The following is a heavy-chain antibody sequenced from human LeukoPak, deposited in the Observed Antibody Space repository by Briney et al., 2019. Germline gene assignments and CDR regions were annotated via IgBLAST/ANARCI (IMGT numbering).Heavy chain of an antibody. J-gene: IGHJ3*02. CDR1: GYSFTSYW. D-gene: IGHD3-22*01. CDR2: IYPGDSDT. Sequence: GESLKISCKGSGYSFTSYWISWVRQMPGKGLEWMGIIYPGDSDTRYSPSFQGQVTISADKSISTAYLQWSSLKASDTAMYYCARREGDSSGNLTDAFDIWGQGTMVTVSS. V-gene: IGHV5-51*01. CDR3: ARREGDSSGNLTDAFDI.